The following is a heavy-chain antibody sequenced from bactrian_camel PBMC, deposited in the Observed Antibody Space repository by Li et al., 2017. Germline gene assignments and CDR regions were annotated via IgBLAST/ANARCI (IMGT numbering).Heavy chain of an antibody. V-gene: IGHV3S54*01. Sequence: HVQLVESGGGSVRAGGSLRLSCAASGNIRSNYCMAWFRQAPGKEREGVAAIAPATGTTFYSDSVKGRFTISYDNAENTVYLQMNSLKPEDSGMYFCGADESDYCALPLSSRVIDFWGQGTQVTV. CDR2: IAPATGTT. D-gene: IGHD3*01. CDR1: GNIRSNYC. CDR3: GADESDYCALPLSSRVIDF. J-gene: IGHJ4*01.